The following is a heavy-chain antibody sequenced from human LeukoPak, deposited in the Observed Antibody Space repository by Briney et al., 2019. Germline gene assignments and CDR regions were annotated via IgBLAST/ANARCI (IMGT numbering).Heavy chain of an antibody. V-gene: IGHV3-48*01. CDR2: ISSGSSTI. D-gene: IGHD2-2*01. CDR1: GFTFSNYN. Sequence: PGGSLRLSCAASGFTFSNYNMNWVRQAPGKGLERGLEWVSYISSGSSTIYYADSVKGRFTISRDNAKNSLYLQMNSLRAEDTAVYYCARDGSVPAAFYYYMDVWGKGTTVTVSS. CDR3: ARDGSVPAAFYYYMDV. J-gene: IGHJ6*03.